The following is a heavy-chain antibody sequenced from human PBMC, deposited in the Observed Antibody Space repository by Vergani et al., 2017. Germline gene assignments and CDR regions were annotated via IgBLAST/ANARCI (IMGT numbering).Heavy chain of an antibody. Sequence: QVQLQQWGAGLLKPSETLSLTCAVYGGSFSGYYWNWIRQPPGKGLEWIGEINDSGGTNYNPSLKSRVTISLDTSMNQFSLKLTSVTAADTALYWCARALVGGTPDNWGQGTLVTVSS. D-gene: IGHD1-26*01. CDR3: ARALVGGTPDN. CDR2: INDSGGT. CDR1: GGSFSGYY. V-gene: IGHV4-34*01. J-gene: IGHJ4*02.